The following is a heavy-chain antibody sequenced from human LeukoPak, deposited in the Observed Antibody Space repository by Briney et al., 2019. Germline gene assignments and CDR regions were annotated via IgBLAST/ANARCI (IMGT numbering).Heavy chain of an antibody. CDR1: GFTFDDYG. J-gene: IGHJ4*02. V-gene: IGHV3-11*01. D-gene: IGHD6-6*01. CDR3: ARDKRIAARPFDY. Sequence: GGSLRLSCAASGFTFDDYGMSWVRQAPGKGLEWVSYISSSGSTIYYADSVKGRFTISRDNAKNSLYLQMNSLRAEDTAVYYCARDKRIAARPFDYWGQGTLVTVSS. CDR2: ISSSGSTI.